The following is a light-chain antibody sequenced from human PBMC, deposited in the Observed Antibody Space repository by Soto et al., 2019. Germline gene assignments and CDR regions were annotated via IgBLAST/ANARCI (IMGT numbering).Light chain of an antibody. CDR2: RVS. V-gene: IGKV2-30*01. CDR3: MQGTHWPYT. CDR1: QSLVFSDGRTF. Sequence: VVMTQSPLSLPVTLGQPASISCKSIQSLVFSDGRTFLHWFQQRPGQSPKRLIYRVSNRDSGVPDRVSGSGSGTDCTLSISRVEAEEVGIYYVMQGTHWPYTFGQGNKLDI. J-gene: IGKJ2*01.